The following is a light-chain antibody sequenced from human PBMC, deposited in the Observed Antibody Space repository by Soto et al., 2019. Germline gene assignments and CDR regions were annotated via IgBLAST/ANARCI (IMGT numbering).Light chain of an antibody. CDR3: QSYDSSLV. Sequence: QSALTQPASVSGSPGQSITISCTGTSSDVGGYNYVSWYQQHPGKAPKLMIYEVSNRPSGVSNRFSGSKSGTSASLAITGLQAEDEAEYYCQSYDSSLVFGGGTKVTVL. CDR1: SSDVGGYNY. V-gene: IGLV2-14*01. J-gene: IGLJ2*01. CDR2: EVS.